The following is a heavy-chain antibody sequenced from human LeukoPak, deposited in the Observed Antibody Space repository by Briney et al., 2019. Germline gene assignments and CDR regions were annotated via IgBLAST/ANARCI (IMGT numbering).Heavy chain of an antibody. CDR3: AKDWTGTKPFDL. J-gene: IGHJ2*01. CDR1: GFTFSNSW. V-gene: IGHV3-23*01. D-gene: IGHD3/OR15-3a*01. Sequence: GESLRLSCAASGFTFSNSWMTWVRQAPGKGLEWGSGISGSGGKTYYADSVKGRFTISRDNFKNTLYLQMNSLRAEDTAVYYCAKDWTGTKPFDLWGRGTLVTVSS. CDR2: ISGSGGKT.